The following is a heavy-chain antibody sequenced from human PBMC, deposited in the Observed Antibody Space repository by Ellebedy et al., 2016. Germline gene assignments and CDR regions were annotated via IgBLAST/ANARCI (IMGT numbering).Heavy chain of an antibody. D-gene: IGHD1-26*01. CDR1: GFTFSDYY. J-gene: IGHJ4*02. CDR3: ARDLGYYKFES. Sequence: ETLSLXCAASGFTFSDYYMNWVRQAPGKGLEWVANINQDGSERQYVDSVKGRFTISRDNAKNSLYLQMNSLRAEDTAVYYCARDLGYYKFESWGQGTLVTVSS. V-gene: IGHV3-7*01. CDR2: INQDGSER.